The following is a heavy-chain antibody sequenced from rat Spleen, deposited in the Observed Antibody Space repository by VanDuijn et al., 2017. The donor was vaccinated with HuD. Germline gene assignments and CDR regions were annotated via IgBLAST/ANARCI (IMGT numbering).Heavy chain of an antibody. D-gene: IGHD1-12*02. CDR2: MRYNGDT. V-gene: IGHV2-63*01. CDR3: TRGPPRDDANYYYGYYFDY. CDR1: AFSLIRYN. Sequence: QVRLKESGPGLVQPSQTLSLTCTVSAFSLIRYNVHWVRQPPVKGMEWMGRMRYNGDTSYNSALKSRLSISRDTSKNQVFLKMNSLQTDDTAIYFCTRGPPRDDANYYYGYYFDYWGQGVMVTVSS. J-gene: IGHJ2*01.